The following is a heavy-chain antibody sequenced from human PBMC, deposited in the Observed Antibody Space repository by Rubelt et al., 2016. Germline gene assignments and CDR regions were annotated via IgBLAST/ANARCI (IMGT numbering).Heavy chain of an antibody. CDR3: ARRRRYSGSSYWYFDL. CDR2: INHSGST. CDR1: GGSFSGYY. Sequence: QVQLQLWGAGLLKPSETLSLTCAVYGGSFSGYYWSWIRQPPGKGLEWIGEINHSGSTNYNPSLKSRVTIPVETSKNQFSLKLSSVTAAETAVYYGARRRRYSGSSYWYFDLWGRGTLVTVSS. D-gene: IGHD1-26*01. J-gene: IGHJ2*01. V-gene: IGHV4-34*01.